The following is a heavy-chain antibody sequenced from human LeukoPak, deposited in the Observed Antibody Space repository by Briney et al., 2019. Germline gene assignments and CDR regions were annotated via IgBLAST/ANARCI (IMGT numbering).Heavy chain of an antibody. Sequence: PSETLSLTCTVSGGSISSSSYYWGWIRQPPGKGMEWIGSIYYSGRTYYNPSLKSRVTIAVDTSKNQFSLKLSSVTAADTAVYYCASTTTVTTSFDYWGQGTLVTVSS. CDR2: IYYSGRT. J-gene: IGHJ4*02. V-gene: IGHV4-39*07. CDR3: ASTTTVTTSFDY. D-gene: IGHD4-17*01. CDR1: GGSISSSSYY.